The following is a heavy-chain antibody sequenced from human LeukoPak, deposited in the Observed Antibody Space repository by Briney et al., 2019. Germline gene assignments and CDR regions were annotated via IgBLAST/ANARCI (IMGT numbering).Heavy chain of an antibody. D-gene: IGHD5-24*01. CDR3: ARVPSGYKRGYYFDY. CDR2: MNPNSGNT. CDR1: GYTFTSYD. J-gene: IGHJ4*02. Sequence: ASVTVSCKASGYTFTSYDINWVRQATGQGLEWMGWMNPNSGNTGYAQKFQGRVTMTRNTSIRTAYMELSSLRSEDTAVYYCARVPSGYKRGYYFDYWGQGTLVTVSS. V-gene: IGHV1-8*01.